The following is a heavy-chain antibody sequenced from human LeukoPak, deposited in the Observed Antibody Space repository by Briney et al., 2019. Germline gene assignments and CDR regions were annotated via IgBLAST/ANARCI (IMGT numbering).Heavy chain of an antibody. Sequence: ASVKVSCKATSRISWVRQAPGQGLEWMGWIGTYGGDTYYAQKFQGRITVTTGTSTSTVYMELRNLRSDDTAVYYCARDLWNFYDDSGYNRDFDPWGQGTLVTVSS. D-gene: IGHD3-22*01. CDR3: ARDLWNFYDDSGYNRDFDP. CDR2: IGTYGGDT. V-gene: IGHV1-18*01. J-gene: IGHJ5*02. CDR1: TSR.